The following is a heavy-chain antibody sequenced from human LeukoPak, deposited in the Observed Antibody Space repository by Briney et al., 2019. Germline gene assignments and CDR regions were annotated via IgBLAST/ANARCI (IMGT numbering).Heavy chain of an antibody. D-gene: IGHD5-24*01. CDR3: ARGVKDGYNWLYY. CDR2: ISGSGGST. CDR1: GFTFSSYA. Sequence: PGGSLRLSCAATGFTFSSYAMSWVRQAPGEGLEWVSAISGSGGSTYHADSVKGRFTISRDNSKNTLYLQMNSLRDEDTAVYYCARGVKDGYNWLYYSGAGTLVTVSS. V-gene: IGHV3-23*01. J-gene: IGHJ4*02.